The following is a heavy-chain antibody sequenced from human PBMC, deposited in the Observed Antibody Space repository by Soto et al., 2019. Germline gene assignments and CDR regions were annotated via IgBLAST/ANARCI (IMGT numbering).Heavy chain of an antibody. Sequence: GGSLRLSCAASGFSFSLYNLTWVRQAPGQGLGWVSSISSSSTYKSYADSLKGRFTISRDNATNSLYLQMNNLRVEATAVYYCAREVGYVAVATSFDYWGQGTLVTVSS. J-gene: IGHJ4*02. CDR3: AREVGYVAVATSFDY. CDR2: ISSSSTYK. D-gene: IGHD5-12*01. V-gene: IGHV3-21*01. CDR1: GFSFSLYN.